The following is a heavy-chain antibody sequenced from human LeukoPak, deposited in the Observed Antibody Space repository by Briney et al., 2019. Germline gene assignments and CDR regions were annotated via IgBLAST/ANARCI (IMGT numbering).Heavy chain of an antibody. CDR2: IYPGDSHT. Sequence: GESLKISCKGSVYSFTSYWIGWVRQMPGKGVEWMGIIYPGDSHTRYSPSFQGQVTISAGKSISPAYLQWSSLKASDTAMYYCARERGGNFDYWGQGTLVTVSS. J-gene: IGHJ4*02. V-gene: IGHV5-51*01. CDR1: VYSFTSYW. CDR3: ARERGGNFDY. D-gene: IGHD3-16*01.